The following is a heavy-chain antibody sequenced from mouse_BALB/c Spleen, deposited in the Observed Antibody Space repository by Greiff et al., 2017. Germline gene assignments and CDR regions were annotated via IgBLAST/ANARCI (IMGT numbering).Heavy chain of an antibody. D-gene: IGHD1-1*01. CDR1: GYTFTSYW. CDR2: IDPSDSYT. CDR3: ARGVITTVVATKGYFDY. J-gene: IGHJ2*01. V-gene: IGHV1-69*02. Sequence: VQLKQPGAELVKPGASVKLSCKASGYTFTSYWRHWVKQRPGQGLEWIGEIDPSDSYTNYNQKFKGKATLTVDKSSSTAYMQLSSLTSEDSAVYYCARGVITTVVATKGYFDYWGQGTTLTVSS.